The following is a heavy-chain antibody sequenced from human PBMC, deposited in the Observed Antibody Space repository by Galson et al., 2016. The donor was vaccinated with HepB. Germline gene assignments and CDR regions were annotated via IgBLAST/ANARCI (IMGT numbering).Heavy chain of an antibody. V-gene: IGHV3-30*18. CDR2: MSYAGSNE. CDR3: AKDRRLLWFGESNYYMDV. CDR1: GFSFSNYG. Sequence: SLRLSCAASGFSFSNYGMHWVRQAPGKGLEWVAVMSYAGSNEYYADSVKGRFTISRDNSKNTLYLQMNSLRAEDTAVYYCAKDRRLLWFGESNYYMDVWGKGTTVTVSS. D-gene: IGHD3-10*01. J-gene: IGHJ6*03.